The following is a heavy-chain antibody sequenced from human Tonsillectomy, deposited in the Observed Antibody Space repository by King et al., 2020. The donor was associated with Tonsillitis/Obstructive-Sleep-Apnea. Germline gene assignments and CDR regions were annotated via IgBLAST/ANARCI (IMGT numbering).Heavy chain of an antibody. CDR1: GYSFSNYW. V-gene: IGHV5-10-1*03. J-gene: IGHJ3*02. CDR2: IDPTDSYT. D-gene: IGHD1-26*01. CDR3: ARHLSGNYNDTSFDI. Sequence: QLVQSGEEVKKPGESLRISCKGSGYSFSNYWITWVRQMPGKGLEWMGKIDPTDSYTDYTPSFQGHVTISTDKSISTGYLQWSSLKASDTAIYYCARHLSGNYNDTSFDICGQGTKVTVS.